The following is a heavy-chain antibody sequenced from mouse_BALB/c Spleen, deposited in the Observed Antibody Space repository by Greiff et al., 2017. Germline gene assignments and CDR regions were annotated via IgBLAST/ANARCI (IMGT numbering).Heavy chain of an antibody. CDR3: ARDGTKKLLFRFAY. J-gene: IGHJ3*01. CDR1: GFTFSSYG. D-gene: IGHD2-1*01. V-gene: IGHV5-6-3*01. Sequence: EVMLVESGGGLVQPGGSLKLSCAASGFTFSSYGMSWVRQTPDKRLELVATINSNGGSTYYPDSVKGRFTISRDNAKNTLYLQMSSLKSEDTAMYYCARDGTKKLLFRFAYWGQGTLVTVSA. CDR2: INSNGGST.